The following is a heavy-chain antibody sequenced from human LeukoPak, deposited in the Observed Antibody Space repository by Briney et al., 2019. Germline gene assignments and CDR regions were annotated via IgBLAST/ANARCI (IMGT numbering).Heavy chain of an antibody. CDR3: ARDSYGAYLYFDY. CDR2: MYSDGSTQ. Sequence: GRALRLSCAASRFIFSNCGMQWLRQAPGKGLEWVAVMYSDGSTQYYADSVKGRFTISRDNSKTRLYLQMTSMRAEDTAVYYCARDSYGAYLYFDYWGQGTLVTVSS. J-gene: IGHJ4*02. CDR1: RFIFSNCG. V-gene: IGHV3-33*01. D-gene: IGHD4/OR15-4a*01.